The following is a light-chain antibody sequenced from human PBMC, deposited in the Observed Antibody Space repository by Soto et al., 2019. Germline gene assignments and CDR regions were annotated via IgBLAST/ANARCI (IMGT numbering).Light chain of an antibody. Sequence: DIVLTQSPGTLSLSPGERATLSCRASQSVTSNYLAWYQQKPGQAPRLLIHGASNRATGIPDRFSGSGSGTDFTLTISRLEPEDFAVYYCQQYGTSPWTFGQGTKVDIK. J-gene: IGKJ1*01. CDR3: QQYGTSPWT. CDR2: GAS. V-gene: IGKV3-20*01. CDR1: QSVTSNY.